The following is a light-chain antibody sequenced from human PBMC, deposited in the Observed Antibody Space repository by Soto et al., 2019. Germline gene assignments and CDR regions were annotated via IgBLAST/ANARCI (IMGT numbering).Light chain of an antibody. CDR3: TSFTTSTTRI. CDR2: DVN. CDR1: SSDIGAYNF. V-gene: IGLV2-14*03. Sequence: QSALTQPASVSGSTGQSITISCTGTSSDIGAYNFVSWYQQHPVKAPKLMLYDVNIRPSGVSNRFSGSKSGDTASRTISGLKADDEADFYGTSFTTSTTRIFGVGTKLTV. J-gene: IGLJ2*01.